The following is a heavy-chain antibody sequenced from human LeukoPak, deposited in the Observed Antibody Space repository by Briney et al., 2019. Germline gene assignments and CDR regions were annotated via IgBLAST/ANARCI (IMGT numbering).Heavy chain of an antibody. CDR3: ARDVYGSGKNWFDP. CDR1: GFTFSGSA. Sequence: GGSLRLSCAASGFTFSGSAMSWVRQAPGKGLDWVSTISGLGDSTDYADSVKGRFSISRDNSKNTLYLQMNSLRAEDTAIYYCARDVYGSGKNWFDPWGQGTLVTVSS. J-gene: IGHJ5*02. V-gene: IGHV3-23*01. CDR2: ISGLGDST. D-gene: IGHD3-10*01.